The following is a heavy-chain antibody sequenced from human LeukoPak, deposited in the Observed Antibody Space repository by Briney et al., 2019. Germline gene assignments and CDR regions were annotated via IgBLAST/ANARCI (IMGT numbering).Heavy chain of an antibody. V-gene: IGHV3-49*04. Sequence: GGSLRLSCTASGFTFGDYAMSWVRQAPGKGLEWVGFIRSKAYGGTTEYAASVKGRFTISRDDSKSIAYLQMNSLKTEDTAVYYCTRDSTVTPGWFDPWGQGTLVTVSS. CDR3: TRDSTVTPGWFDP. CDR1: GFTFGDYA. CDR2: IRSKAYGGTT. J-gene: IGHJ5*02. D-gene: IGHD4-17*01.